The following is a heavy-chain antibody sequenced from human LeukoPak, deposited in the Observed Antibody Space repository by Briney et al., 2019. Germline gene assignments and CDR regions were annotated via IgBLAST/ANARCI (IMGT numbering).Heavy chain of an antibody. CDR3: ARSMYGEGRRIIDFDY. Sequence: PGGSLRLSCAASGSTFSDHYIDWVRQAPGKRLEWVARTRNKVNSYTTAYAASVTGRFTVSRDDSSYSVYLQMNSLKIEDTAVYYCARSMYGEGRRIIDFDYWGQGSLLTVSS. CDR1: GSTFSDHY. D-gene: IGHD4/OR15-4a*01. CDR2: TRNKVNSYTT. V-gene: IGHV3-72*01. J-gene: IGHJ4*02.